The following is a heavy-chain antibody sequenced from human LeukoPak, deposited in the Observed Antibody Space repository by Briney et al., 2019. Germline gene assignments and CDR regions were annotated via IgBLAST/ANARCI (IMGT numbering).Heavy chain of an antibody. Sequence: GGSLRLSCAASGFTFSTYGMHWVRQAPGRGLEWMAFVRFDGTKNYYADSVKGRFTISRDNVENTLYLQMNSLRPDDTAVYYCAKDQPLSTTWMTAFDIWGQGTMVTVSS. CDR2: VRFDGTKN. CDR1: GFTFSTYG. J-gene: IGHJ3*02. CDR3: AKDQPLSTTWMTAFDI. D-gene: IGHD2/OR15-2a*01. V-gene: IGHV3-30*02.